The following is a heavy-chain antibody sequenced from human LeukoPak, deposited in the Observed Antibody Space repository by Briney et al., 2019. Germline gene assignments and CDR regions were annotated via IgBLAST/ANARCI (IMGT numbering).Heavy chain of an antibody. CDR2: IHYSGSP. J-gene: IGHJ5*02. Sequence: LETLSLTCTVSGGSNYWTWIRQAPGKGLEWIAYIHYSGSPHYNPSLRSRVTISIDTSKNQLSLKLNSVTAADTAVYYCARHSNWNGGVDWFDPWGQGTQATVSS. V-gene: IGHV4-59*08. CDR3: ARHSNWNGGVDWFDP. D-gene: IGHD1-20*01. CDR1: GGSNY.